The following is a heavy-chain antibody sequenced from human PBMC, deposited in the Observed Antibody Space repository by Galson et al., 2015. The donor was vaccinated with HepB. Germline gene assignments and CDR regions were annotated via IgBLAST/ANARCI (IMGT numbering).Heavy chain of an antibody. CDR1: GGTFSSYA. CDR2: IIPIFGTA. D-gene: IGHD3-10*01. CDR3: ASHYYGSGYGNY. J-gene: IGHJ4*02. V-gene: IGHV1-69*13. Sequence: SVKVSCKDSGGTFSSYAISWVRQAPGQGLEWMGGIIPIFGTANYAQKFQGKVTITADESTSTAYMERSSLRSEDPAVYYCASHYYGSGYGNYWGQGTLVTVSS.